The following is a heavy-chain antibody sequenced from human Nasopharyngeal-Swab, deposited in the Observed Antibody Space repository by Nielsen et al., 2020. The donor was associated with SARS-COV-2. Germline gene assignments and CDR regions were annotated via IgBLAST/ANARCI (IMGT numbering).Heavy chain of an antibody. D-gene: IGHD3-3*01. CDR1: GGSLSGYY. Sequence: SETLSLTCAVYGGSLSGYYWSWIRQPPGKGLEWIGEINQSESTNHNPSLKSRVTISVDKSKNQLSLKMNSVTAADTAVYYCARGISYRITIFEVVIRGDDAFDFWGQGTMVSVSS. CDR3: ARGISYRITIFEVVIRGDDAFDF. CDR2: INQSEST. V-gene: IGHV4-34*01. J-gene: IGHJ3*01.